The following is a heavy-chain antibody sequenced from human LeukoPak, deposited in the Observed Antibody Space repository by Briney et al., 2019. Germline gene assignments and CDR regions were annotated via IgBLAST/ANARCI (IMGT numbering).Heavy chain of an antibody. V-gene: IGHV1-2*06. CDR3: ARENPTGVSGWYRFDS. CDR1: GYTFADHY. D-gene: IGHD6-19*01. J-gene: IGHJ4*02. CDR2: SNPHSGDT. Sequence: GASVKLSCKAAGYTFADHYILWGRQAPGRGLELLGLSNPHSGDTNYAQKFQGRVTMTRDTSMNTVYMELSALTADDTAAYYRARENPTGVSGWYRFDSWGQGTLVTVSS.